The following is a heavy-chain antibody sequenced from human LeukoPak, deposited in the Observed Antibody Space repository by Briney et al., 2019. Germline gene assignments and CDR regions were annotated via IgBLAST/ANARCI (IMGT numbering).Heavy chain of an antibody. CDR1: GFTFSSYG. D-gene: IGHD6-19*01. CDR2: IRYDGNNK. J-gene: IGHJ4*02. Sequence: GGSLRLSCAASGFTFSSYGMHWVRQAPGKGLEWVTFIRYDGNNKYYAGSVKGRFTISRDNSKNTLYLQMNSLRAEDTAVYYCAKDQDSSGWYSVNFDYWGQGTLVTVSS. CDR3: AKDQDSSGWYSVNFDY. V-gene: IGHV3-30*02.